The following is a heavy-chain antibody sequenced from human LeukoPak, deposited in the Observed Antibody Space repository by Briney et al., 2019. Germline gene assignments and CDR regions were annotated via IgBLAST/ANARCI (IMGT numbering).Heavy chain of an antibody. CDR2: MNPNSGNT. D-gene: IGHD4-17*01. CDR1: GYTFTSYD. Sequence: ASVKVSCKASGYTFTSYDINWVRQATGQGLEWMGWMNPNSGNTGYAQKFQGRVTMTRNTSISTPYMELSSLRSEDTAVYYCARPDYGDYAHFQHWGQGTLVTVSS. V-gene: IGHV1-8*01. J-gene: IGHJ1*01. CDR3: ARPDYGDYAHFQH.